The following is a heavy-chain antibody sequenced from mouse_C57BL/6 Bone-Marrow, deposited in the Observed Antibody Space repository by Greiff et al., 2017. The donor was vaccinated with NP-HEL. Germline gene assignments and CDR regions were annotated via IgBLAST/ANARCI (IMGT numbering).Heavy chain of an antibody. Sequence: QVQLQESGAELVRPGASVTLSCKASGYTFTDYEMHWVKQTPVHGLEWIGAIDPGTGGTAYNQKFKGKAILTADKSSSTAYMELRSLTSEDSAVYYCTRGGSTMYYCYAVDYWGQGTSVTVSS. V-gene: IGHV1-15*01. CDR2: IDPGTGGT. J-gene: IGHJ4*01. CDR3: TRGGSTMYYCYAVDY. CDR1: GYTFTDYE.